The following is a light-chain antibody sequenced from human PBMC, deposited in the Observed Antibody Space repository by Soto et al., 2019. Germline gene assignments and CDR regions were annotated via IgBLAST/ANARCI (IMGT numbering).Light chain of an antibody. Sequence: DILMTQSPLSLPVTPGEPASISCRSSQSLLHINSXXSLDWYLQKPGQSPQLLIYLASNRDSGVPDRFSGDGSGTDFAMNISRVEDEDGGVYYCMQALQTPWTFRQGHKVDIK. J-gene: IGKJ1*01. V-gene: IGKV2-28*01. CDR2: LAS. CDR3: MQALQTPWT. CDR1: QSLLHINSXXS.